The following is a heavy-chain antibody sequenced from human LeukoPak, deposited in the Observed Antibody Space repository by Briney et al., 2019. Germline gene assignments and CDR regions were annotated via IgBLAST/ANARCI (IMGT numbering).Heavy chain of an antibody. Sequence: SETLSLTCAVYGGSFSGYYWSWIRQPPGKGLEWIGEINHSGSTNYNPSLKSRVAISVDTSKNQFSLKLSSVTAADTAVYYCARARGIVATTIDYWGQGTLVTVSS. J-gene: IGHJ4*02. V-gene: IGHV4-34*01. D-gene: IGHD5-12*01. CDR1: GGSFSGYY. CDR2: INHSGST. CDR3: ARARGIVATTIDY.